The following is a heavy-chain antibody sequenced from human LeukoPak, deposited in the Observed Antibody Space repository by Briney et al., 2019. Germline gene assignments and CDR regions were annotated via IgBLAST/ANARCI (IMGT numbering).Heavy chain of an antibody. D-gene: IGHD6-13*01. J-gene: IGHJ4*02. Sequence: PGGSLRLSCAASGFTFSSYAMSWVRQAPGMGLEWVSAISDSGSSTYYADSVKGRFTISRDNSKNTLYLQMNGLRVEDTAVYYCARGSADSSSWNFDYWGQGTLVTVSS. CDR3: ARGSADSSSWNFDY. CDR1: GFTFSSYA. CDR2: ISDSGSST. V-gene: IGHV3-23*01.